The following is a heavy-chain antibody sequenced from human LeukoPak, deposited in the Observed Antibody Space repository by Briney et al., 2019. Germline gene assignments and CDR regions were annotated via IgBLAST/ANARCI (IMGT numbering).Heavy chain of an antibody. J-gene: IGHJ4*02. CDR2: ISYDGSNI. V-gene: IGHV3-30*04. CDR3: ARDLRHSSTDY. D-gene: IGHD6-19*01. Sequence: GRSLRLSCAASGFTFSSYAMHWVRQAPGKGLEWVAVISYDGSNIYYADSVKGRFTISRDNSKNTLYLQMNSLRAEDTAVYYCARDLRHSSTDYWGQGTLVTVSS. CDR1: GFTFSSYA.